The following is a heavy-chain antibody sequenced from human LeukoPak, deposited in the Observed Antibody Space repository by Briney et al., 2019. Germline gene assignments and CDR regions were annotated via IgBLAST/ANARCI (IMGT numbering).Heavy chain of an antibody. V-gene: IGHV3-74*01. Sequence: GGSLRLSCAASGFTFSSYWMHWVRQAPGKGLVWVSRISTDGTTTSYADSVKGRFTISRDNAKNSLYLQMNSLRAEDTAVYYCARDPYDYVWGSYLPPSYWGQGTLVTVSS. CDR2: ISTDGTTT. J-gene: IGHJ4*02. CDR1: GFTFSSYW. D-gene: IGHD3-16*02. CDR3: ARDPYDYVWGSYLPPSY.